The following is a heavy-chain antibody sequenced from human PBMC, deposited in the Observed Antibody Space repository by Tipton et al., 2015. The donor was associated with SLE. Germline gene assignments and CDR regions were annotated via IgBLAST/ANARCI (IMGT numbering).Heavy chain of an antibody. D-gene: IGHD2-21*01. J-gene: IGHJ3*01. CDR2: ISGRGGTT. Sequence: SLRLSCEVSGFTFGDYPMSWVRQAPEKGLEWVSAISGRGGTTHYADSVKGRFTISRDNSENTLYLLMNSLRAEDTALYYCVKEVEITLAMGEAFDVWGQGTVVTVSS. V-gene: IGHV3-23*01. CDR1: GFTFGDYP. CDR3: VKEVEITLAMGEAFDV.